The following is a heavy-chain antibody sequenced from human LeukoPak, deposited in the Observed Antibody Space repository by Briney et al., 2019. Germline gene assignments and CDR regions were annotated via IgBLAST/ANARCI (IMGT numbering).Heavy chain of an antibody. Sequence: SETLSLTCAVSGVSISSSEWWIWVRQPPGQGLEWIGEIHRAGRTRYNPSLKSRVTISMDYSKNQFSLKLTSVTAADTAIYYCGKTDIYFNPIDYWGPGSLVTVHS. V-gene: IGHV4-4*02. J-gene: IGHJ4*02. CDR2: IHRAGRT. CDR1: GVSISSSEW. CDR3: GKTDIYFNPIDY. D-gene: IGHD3-9*01.